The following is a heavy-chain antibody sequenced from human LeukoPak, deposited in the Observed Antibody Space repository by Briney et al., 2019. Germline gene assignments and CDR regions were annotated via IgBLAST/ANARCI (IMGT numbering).Heavy chain of an antibody. D-gene: IGHD2-2*01. CDR3: ARGSSSRLY. CDR1: GFTLSTYW. CDR2: IKQDGSEK. J-gene: IGHJ4*02. V-gene: IGHV3-7*03. Sequence: PGGSLRLSCAASGFTLSTYWMSWVRQAPGKGLDWVANIKQDGSEKYYVDSVKGRFTISRDNTKNSLYLQMNSLRAEDTAVYYCARGSSSRLYWGQGTLVTVSS.